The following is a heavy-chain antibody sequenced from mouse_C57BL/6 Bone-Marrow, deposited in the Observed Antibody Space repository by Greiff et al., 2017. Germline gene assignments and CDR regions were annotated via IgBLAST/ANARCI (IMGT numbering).Heavy chain of an antibody. CDR3: ARITYYGSSIWYFDV. V-gene: IGHV1-22*01. D-gene: IGHD1-1*01. J-gene: IGHJ1*03. Sequence: EVQLQQSGPELVKPGASVKMSCKASGYTFTDYNMHWVKQSHGKSLEWIGYINPNNGGTSYNQKFKGKATLTVNKSSSTAYMELRSLTSEDSAVYYCARITYYGSSIWYFDVWGTGTTVTVSS. CDR1: GYTFTDYN. CDR2: INPNNGGT.